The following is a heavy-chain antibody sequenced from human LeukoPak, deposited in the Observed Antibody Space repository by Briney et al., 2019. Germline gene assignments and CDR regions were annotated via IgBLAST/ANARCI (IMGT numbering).Heavy chain of an antibody. D-gene: IGHD6-13*01. Sequence: SETLSLTCAVYGGSFSGYYWSWIRQPPGKGLEWIGEINHSGSTNYNPSLKSRVTISVDTSKNQFSLKLSPVTAADMVVYYCARGSSRFRYWGQGTLVTVSS. CDR3: ARGSSRFRY. CDR2: INHSGST. CDR1: GGSFSGYY. V-gene: IGHV4-34*01. J-gene: IGHJ4*02.